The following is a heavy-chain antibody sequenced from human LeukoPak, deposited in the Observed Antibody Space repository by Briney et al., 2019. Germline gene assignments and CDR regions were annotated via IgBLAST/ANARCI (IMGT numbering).Heavy chain of an antibody. CDR3: ARFLCGATTINYYYYYMDV. Sequence: GGSLRLSCAASGFTFSSFSITWVRQAPGKGLEWVSSITSTSSYINYADSAKGRFNISRDNAKNSVYLQMNSLRAEDTAVYYCARFLCGATTINYYYYYMDVWVKGTTVTVSS. V-gene: IGHV3-21*01. J-gene: IGHJ6*03. CDR1: GFTFSSFS. CDR2: ITSTSSYI. D-gene: IGHD1-26*01.